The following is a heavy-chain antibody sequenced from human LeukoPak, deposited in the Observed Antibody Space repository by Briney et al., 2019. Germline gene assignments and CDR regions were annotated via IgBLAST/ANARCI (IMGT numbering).Heavy chain of an antibody. CDR3: ANHLACGSTSCPPFDD. CDR1: GFTFSSYS. D-gene: IGHD2-2*01. J-gene: IGHJ4*02. CDR2: ISSSSSYI. Sequence: GGSLRLSCAASGFTFSSYSMNWVRQAPGKGLEWVSSISSSSSYIYYADSVKGRFTISRDNAKNSLYLQMNSLRAEDTAVYYCANHLACGSTSCPPFDDWGQGTLVTVSS. V-gene: IGHV3-21*01.